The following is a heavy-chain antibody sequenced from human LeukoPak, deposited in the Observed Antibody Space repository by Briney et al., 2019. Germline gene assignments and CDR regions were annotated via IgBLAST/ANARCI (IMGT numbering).Heavy chain of an antibody. CDR2: IIPIFGTA. J-gene: IGHJ4*02. V-gene: IGHV1-69*13. Sequence: ASVKVSCKASGGTFSSYAISWVRQAPGQGLEWMGGIIPIFGTANYAQKFQGRVTITADESTSTAYMELSSLRSEDTALYYCAKDFIAVAGRGGFDYWGQGTLVTVSS. CDR1: GGTFSSYA. CDR3: AKDFIAVAGRGGFDY. D-gene: IGHD6-19*01.